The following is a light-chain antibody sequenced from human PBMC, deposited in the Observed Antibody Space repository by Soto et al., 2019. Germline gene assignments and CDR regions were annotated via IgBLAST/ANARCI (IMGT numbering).Light chain of an antibody. CDR3: QSYDSSPSGYV. CDR2: ANI. CDR1: GSNIGAGYD. V-gene: IGLV1-40*01. Sequence: QSLLTQPPSVSLAPGQRVTISCTGSGSNIGAGYDVHWYQQLPGTAPKLLIFANINRPSGVPDRFSGSKSGTSASLAITGLRAEDEADYYCQSYDSSPSGYVFGTGTKVTVL. J-gene: IGLJ1*01.